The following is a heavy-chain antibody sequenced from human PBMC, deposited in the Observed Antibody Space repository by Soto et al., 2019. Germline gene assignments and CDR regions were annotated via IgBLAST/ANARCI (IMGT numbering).Heavy chain of an antibody. J-gene: IGHJ4*02. CDR2: ISGSGGST. D-gene: IGHD6-13*01. V-gene: IGHV3-23*01. CDR3: AKDQGLGVSSWYIFDY. CDR1: GFTFSSYA. Sequence: GGSLRLSCAASGFTFSSYAISWVRQAPGKGLEWVSAISGSGGSTYYADSVKGRFTISRDNSKNTLYLQMNSLRAEDTAVYYCAKDQGLGVSSWYIFDYWGQGTLVTVSS.